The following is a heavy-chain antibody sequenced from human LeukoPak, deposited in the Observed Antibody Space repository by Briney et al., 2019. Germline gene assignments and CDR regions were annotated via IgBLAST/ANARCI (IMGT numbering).Heavy chain of an antibody. V-gene: IGHV1-2*02. CDR1: GYTFTDYY. Sequence: ASVKVSCRASGYTFTDYYMHWVRQAPGQGLEWMGWINPNSGGTNYAQKFQGRVTMTRDTSISTAYVELARLTSDDTAVYYCARGSALVTTYRGGNRFDPWGQGTLVAVSS. CDR2: INPNSGGT. CDR3: ARGSALVTTYRGGNRFDP. D-gene: IGHD5-18*01. J-gene: IGHJ5*02.